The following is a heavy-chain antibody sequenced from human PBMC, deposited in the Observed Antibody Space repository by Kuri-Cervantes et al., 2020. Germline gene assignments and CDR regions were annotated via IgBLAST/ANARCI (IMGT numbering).Heavy chain of an antibody. Sequence: LRPSCTVSDGSISSYYWSWSRQPPGKGLEWIGYIYYSGSTNYNPSLKSRVTISVDTSKNQFSLKLSSVTAADTDVYYCARISSSWYLYYGMDVWGQGTTVTVSS. CDR2: IYYSGST. J-gene: IGHJ6*02. CDR3: ARISSSWYLYYGMDV. CDR1: DGSISSYY. V-gene: IGHV4-59*01. D-gene: IGHD6-13*01.